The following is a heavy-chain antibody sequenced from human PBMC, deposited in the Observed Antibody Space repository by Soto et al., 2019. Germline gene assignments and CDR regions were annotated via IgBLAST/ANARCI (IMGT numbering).Heavy chain of an antibody. CDR2: IGNRGTGI. CDR1: GFTFGDYY. V-gene: IGHV3-11*01. CDR3: ARDLRAVGMASRFDP. D-gene: IGHD6-13*01. J-gene: IGHJ5*02. Sequence: QVQLVESGGGLVKPGGSLRLSCAASGFTFGDYYMTWIRQAPGKGLEWVSFIGNRGTGIYYADSVKGRFTIFRANAKNALYLQMNSLRFEETAMYYCARDLRAVGMASRFDPWGQGTLVTVSS.